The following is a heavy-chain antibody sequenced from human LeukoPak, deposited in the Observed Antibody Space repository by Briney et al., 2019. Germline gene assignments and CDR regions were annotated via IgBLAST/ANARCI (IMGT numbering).Heavy chain of an antibody. Sequence: PSETLSLTCAVYGGSFSGYYWSWIRQPPGKGLEWIGEINHSGSTNYNPSLKSRVTISVDTSKNQFSLKLSSVTAADTAVYYCARDSNVAGYSSSRYMSYWGQGTLVTVSS. CDR3: ARDSNVAGYSSSRYMSY. J-gene: IGHJ4*02. D-gene: IGHD6-13*01. CDR2: INHSGST. CDR1: GGSFSGYY. V-gene: IGHV4-34*01.